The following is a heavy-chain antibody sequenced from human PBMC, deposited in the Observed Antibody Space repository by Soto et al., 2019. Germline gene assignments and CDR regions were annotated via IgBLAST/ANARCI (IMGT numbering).Heavy chain of an antibody. D-gene: IGHD4-17*01. CDR1: GYTFTSYG. J-gene: IGHJ4*02. Sequence: ASVKVSCKASGYTFTSYGISWVRQAPGQGLEWMGWISAYNGNTNYAQKLQGRVTMTTDTSTSTAYMELSSLRSEDTAVYYCASDYGVINFDYWGQGTLVTVSS. CDR3: ASDYGVINFDY. CDR2: ISAYNGNT. V-gene: IGHV1-18*01.